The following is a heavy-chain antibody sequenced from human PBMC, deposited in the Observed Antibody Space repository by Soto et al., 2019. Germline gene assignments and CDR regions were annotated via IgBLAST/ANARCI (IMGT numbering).Heavy chain of an antibody. J-gene: IGHJ6*03. Sequence: GGSLRLSCAASGFTFSSYSMNWVRQAPGKGLEWVSSISSSSSYIYYADSVKGRFTISRDNAKNSLYLQMNSLRAEDTAVYYCARDLLVVVAATTYYYYYMDVWGKGTTVTVS. CDR1: GFTFSSYS. CDR3: ARDLLVVVAATTYYYYYMDV. D-gene: IGHD2-15*01. V-gene: IGHV3-21*01. CDR2: ISSSSSYI.